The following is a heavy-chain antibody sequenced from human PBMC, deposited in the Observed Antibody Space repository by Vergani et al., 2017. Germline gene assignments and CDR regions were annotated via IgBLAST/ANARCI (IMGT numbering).Heavy chain of an antibody. CDR3: AKDMRITMIVVGPRLDY. J-gene: IGHJ4*02. V-gene: IGHV3-23*01. D-gene: IGHD3-22*01. CDR2: VIGLGGST. Sequence: EVQLLESGGGLVQPGGSLRLSCAASGFTFSSYAMSWVRQAPGKGLEWVSAVIGLGGSTYYADSVKGRFTISSVNSKNSLYLQMNSLRAEETALYYCAKDMRITMIVVGPRLDYWGQGTLVTVSS. CDR1: GFTFSSYA.